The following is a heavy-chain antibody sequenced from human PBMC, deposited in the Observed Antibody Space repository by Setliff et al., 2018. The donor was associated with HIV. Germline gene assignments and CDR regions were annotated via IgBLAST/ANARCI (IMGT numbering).Heavy chain of an antibody. Sequence: SETLSLTCAVYGGSFSGNYWSWIRQTPGKGLEWIAEINHSGNTNYNPSLKSRVTISVVASKSHFSLKMTSVTAADTAVYYCARGALSLTMTKLLSFFDCWGQGTQVTSPQ. J-gene: IGHJ4*02. CDR3: ARGALSLTMTKLLSFFDC. CDR1: GGSFSGNY. CDR2: INHSGNT. D-gene: IGHD3-22*01. V-gene: IGHV4-34*01.